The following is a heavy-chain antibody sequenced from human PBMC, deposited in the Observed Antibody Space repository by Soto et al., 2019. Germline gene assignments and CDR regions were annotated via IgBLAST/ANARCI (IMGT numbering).Heavy chain of an antibody. CDR1: GFTFSSYA. D-gene: IGHD5-18*01. CDR2: ISGSGGST. Sequence: EVQLLESGGGLVQPGGSLRLSCAASGFTFSSYAMSWVRQAPGKGLEWVSAISGSGGSTYYADSVKGRFTLSRDNSKNTLYLQLNSLSAEDTAVYYCARPLYSYGTDYWGQGTLFTVSS. CDR3: ARPLYSYGTDY. V-gene: IGHV3-23*01. J-gene: IGHJ4*02.